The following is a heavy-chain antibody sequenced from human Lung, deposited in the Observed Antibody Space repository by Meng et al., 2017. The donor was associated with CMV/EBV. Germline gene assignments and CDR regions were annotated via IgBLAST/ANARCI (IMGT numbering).Heavy chain of an antibody. V-gene: IGHV3-7*01. CDR3: ARDPHFGALDH. Sequence: CVVSEFTFSSHWMTWVRQAPGKGLEWLANINPNAAVRNYLDSVKGRFTISRDNSKNSLYLQMNSLRADDTAVYYCARDPHFGALDHWGQGTLVTVSS. D-gene: IGHD3-10*01. CDR1: EFTFSSHW. J-gene: IGHJ4*02. CDR2: INPNAAVR.